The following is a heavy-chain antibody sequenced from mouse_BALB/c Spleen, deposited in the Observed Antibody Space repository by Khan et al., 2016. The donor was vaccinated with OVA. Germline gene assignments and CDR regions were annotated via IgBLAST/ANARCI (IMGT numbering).Heavy chain of an antibody. D-gene: IGHD1-1*01. CDR3: ARSWYGSLVY. CDR1: GYTFTDYV. J-gene: IGHJ2*01. Sequence: QVQLQQSGPELVKPGSSMKMSCKASGYTFTDYVLNWVKQRTGQGLEWIGQIFPGSGDTYYNEKFKDKATLTADKSSNTAYMQLCSLTSEDSAVYFCARSWYGSLVYWGQGTTLTVSS. V-gene: IGHV1-77*01. CDR2: IFPGSGDT.